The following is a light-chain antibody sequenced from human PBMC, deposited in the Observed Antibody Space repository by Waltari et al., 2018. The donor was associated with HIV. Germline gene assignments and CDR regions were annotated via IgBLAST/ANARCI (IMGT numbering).Light chain of an antibody. J-gene: IGLJ2*01. Sequence: QSLLTQPPSVTAAPGQRVTISCTGSSTNNRAGYAVHRYHQVPGTAPKLVIYANNNRASGVPDRFSGSKFGPSASLAITGLQAEDEGTYYCQSYDSGSSGSVFGGGTKLTVL. CDR2: ANN. V-gene: IGLV1-40*01. CDR1: STNNRAGYA. CDR3: QSYDSGSSGSV.